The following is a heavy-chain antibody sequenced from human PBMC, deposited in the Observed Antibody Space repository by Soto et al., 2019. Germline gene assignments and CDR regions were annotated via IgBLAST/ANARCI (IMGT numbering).Heavy chain of an antibody. CDR1: GFTFSDYY. D-gene: IGHD5-18*01. CDR2: ISSSGSTI. J-gene: IGHJ3*02. CDR3: ANSMYTAMVTPNSAFDI. Sequence: QVQLVESGGGLVKPGGSLRLSCAASGFTFSDYYMSWIRQAPGKGLEWVSYISSSGSTIYYADSVKGRFTISRDNAKNSTVLQIKSPGGEEPAGVYCANSMYTAMVTPNSAFDIWGQGTMVTVSS. V-gene: IGHV3-11*01.